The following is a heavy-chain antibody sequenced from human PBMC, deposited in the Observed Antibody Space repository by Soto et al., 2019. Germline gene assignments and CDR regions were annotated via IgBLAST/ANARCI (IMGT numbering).Heavy chain of an antibody. Sequence: PVGSLRLSCAASGFNVGAFAVNWVRQAPGKGLEWVAGISVSDVFIYYSDSVRGRFYISRDASENILYLQMNSLRVDDTALYYCAKGLVPAAKTSLNDYWGQGTLVTVSS. CDR2: ISVSDVFI. CDR3: AKGLVPAAKTSLNDY. CDR1: GFNVGAFA. J-gene: IGHJ4*02. V-gene: IGHV3-23*01. D-gene: IGHD2-2*01.